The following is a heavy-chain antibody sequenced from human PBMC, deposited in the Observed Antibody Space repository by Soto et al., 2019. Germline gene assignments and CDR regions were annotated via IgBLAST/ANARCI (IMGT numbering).Heavy chain of an antibody. J-gene: IGHJ4*02. CDR1: GDSISSSGYF. CDR3: AKSGEWLQSTFDF. D-gene: IGHD5-12*01. CDR2: MFDSGST. Sequence: SETLSLTCTVSGDSISSSGYFWAWIRQPPEEGLEWIGSMFDSGSTYYNPSLKSRVTISVDTSKNQFSLKLSSVTAADTAVYYCAKSGEWLQSTFDFWGQGTLVT. V-gene: IGHV4-39*01.